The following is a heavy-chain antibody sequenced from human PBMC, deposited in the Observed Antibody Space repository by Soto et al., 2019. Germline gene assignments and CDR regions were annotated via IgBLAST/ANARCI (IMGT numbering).Heavy chain of an antibody. CDR2: ISYDGSNK. D-gene: IGHD5-12*01. V-gene: IGHV3-30*18. Sequence: LRLSCAASGFTFSSYGMHWVRQARCKGLEWVAVISYDGSNKYYADSVKGRFTISRDNSKNTLYLQMNSLRAEDTAVYYCAKDGPEMATIDYYYGMDVWGQGTTVTVSS. CDR1: GFTFSSYG. J-gene: IGHJ6*02. CDR3: AKDGPEMATIDYYYGMDV.